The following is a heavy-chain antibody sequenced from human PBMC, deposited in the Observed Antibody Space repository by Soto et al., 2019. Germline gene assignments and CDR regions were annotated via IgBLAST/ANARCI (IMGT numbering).Heavy chain of an antibody. V-gene: IGHV3-11*01. Sequence: GGSLRLSCAASGFTFSDYYMSWIRQAPGKGLEWVSYISSSGSTIYYADSVKGRFTISRDNAKNSLYLQMNSLRAEDTAVYYCARSIPSGAARPHYYYYMDVWGKGTTVTVSS. CDR1: GFTFSDYY. J-gene: IGHJ6*03. CDR2: ISSSGSTI. CDR3: ARSIPSGAARPHYYYYMDV. D-gene: IGHD6-6*01.